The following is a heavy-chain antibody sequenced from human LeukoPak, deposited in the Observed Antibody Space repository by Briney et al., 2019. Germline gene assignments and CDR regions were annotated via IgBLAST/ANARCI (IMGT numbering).Heavy chain of an antibody. V-gene: IGHV3-74*01. CDR3: ASPPSRGYCSSTSCSHYYYYYMDV. D-gene: IGHD2-2*01. CDR1: GFTFSSNW. Sequence: GGSLRLSCAASGFTFSSNWMNWVRQAPGKGLVWVSRINSDGSAIDYTDSVKGRFTISRDNAKNSLYLQMNSLRAEDTAVYYCASPPSRGYCSSTSCSHYYYYYMDVWGKGTTVTVSS. J-gene: IGHJ6*03. CDR2: INSDGSAI.